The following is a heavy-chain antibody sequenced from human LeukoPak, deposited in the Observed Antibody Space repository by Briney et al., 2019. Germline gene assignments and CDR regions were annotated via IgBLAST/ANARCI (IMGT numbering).Heavy chain of an antibody. CDR2: IYYSGST. D-gene: IGHD3-10*01. CDR3: ARAGYYYYYGMDV. CDR1: GGSISSYY. Sequence: KPSETLSLTCTVSGGSISSYYWSWIRQPPGKGLEWIGCIYYSGSTNYNPSLKSRVTISVDTSKNQFSLKLSSVTAADTAVYYCARAGYYYYYGMDVWGQGTTVTVSS. J-gene: IGHJ6*02. V-gene: IGHV4-59*01.